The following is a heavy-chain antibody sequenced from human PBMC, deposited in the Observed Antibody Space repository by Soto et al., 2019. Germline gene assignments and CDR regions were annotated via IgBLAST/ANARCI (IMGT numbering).Heavy chain of an antibody. CDR2: IYYSGST. CDR1: GGSICNYY. J-gene: IGHJ4*02. CDR3: ARGAPYSSGWYENFDF. Sequence: PSESLSLTCTVSGGSICNYYWSWIRQPPGKGLEWIGYIYYSGSTNYNPSLKSRVTISVDTSKNQLSLKLSSVTAADTAVYYCARGAPYSSGWYENFDFWGQGTLVTVSS. V-gene: IGHV4-59*01. D-gene: IGHD6-19*01.